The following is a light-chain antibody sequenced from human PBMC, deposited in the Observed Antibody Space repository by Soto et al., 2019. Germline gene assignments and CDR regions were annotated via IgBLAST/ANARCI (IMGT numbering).Light chain of an antibody. CDR2: EVS. Sequence: QSALTQPPSASGSPGQSVTISCTGTSSDVGGYNYVSWYQQHPGKAPKLIMFEVSNRPSGVPDRFSGSKSGSSASLTISGLQAEDEADYYCSLYISGSTYVFGTGTKVTVL. CDR3: SLYISGSTYV. J-gene: IGLJ1*01. V-gene: IGLV2-18*01. CDR1: SSDVGGYNY.